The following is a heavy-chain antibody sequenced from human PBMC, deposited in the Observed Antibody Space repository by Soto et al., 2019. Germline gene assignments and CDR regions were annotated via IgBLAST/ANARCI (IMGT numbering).Heavy chain of an antibody. CDR3: ASSKMGLISVLET. CDR1: GDSIRSYF. J-gene: IGHJ5*02. D-gene: IGHD3-10*01. Sequence: SETLSLTCNVSGDSIRSYFWIWVRQPPGKGLEWIGYIPYSGGPTYNPSLKSRVTISIDTSKKQFSLKMTSVTAADTAVYYCASSKMGLISVLETWGQGTLVTVSS. V-gene: IGHV4-59*01. CDR2: IPYSGGP.